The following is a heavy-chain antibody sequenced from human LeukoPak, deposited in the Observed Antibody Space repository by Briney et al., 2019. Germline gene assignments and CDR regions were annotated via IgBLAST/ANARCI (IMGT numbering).Heavy chain of an antibody. V-gene: IGHV3-49*04. CDR3: TRVRWERSRWIGPFDY. J-gene: IGHJ4*02. Sequence: GGSLRLSCTASGFTFGDYAMSWVRQAPGKGLEWVGFIRSKAYGGTTEYAASVKGRFTISRDDSKSTAYLQMNSLKTEDTAVYYCTRVRWERSRWIGPFDYWGQGTLVTVSS. CDR2: IRSKAYGGTT. D-gene: IGHD1-26*01. CDR1: GFTFGDYA.